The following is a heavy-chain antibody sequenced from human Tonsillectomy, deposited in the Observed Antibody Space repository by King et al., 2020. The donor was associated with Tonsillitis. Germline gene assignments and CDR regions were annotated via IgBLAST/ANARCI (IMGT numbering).Heavy chain of an antibody. CDR1: GFTVSSNY. D-gene: IGHD3-22*01. V-gene: IGHV3-53*04. J-gene: IGHJ1*01. CDR2: IYSGGIT. Sequence: DVQLVESGGGLVQPGGSLRLSCAASGFTVSSNYMSWVRQAPGKGLEWVSIIYSGGITNYADSVNGRFIISRDKSKNTVYLQMNSLRREDTAVYYCATDGGGYRNYFQYWGQGTLVAVSS. CDR3: ATDGGGYRNYFQY.